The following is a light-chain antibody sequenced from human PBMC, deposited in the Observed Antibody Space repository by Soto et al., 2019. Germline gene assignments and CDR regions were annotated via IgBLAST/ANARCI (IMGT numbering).Light chain of an antibody. CDR2: WAS. CDR1: QSVLYSSNNKNY. Sequence: DIVMTQSPDSLAVSLGERATINCKSSQSVLYSSNNKNYLAWYQQKPGQPPKLLIYWASTRESGVPDRFSGSGYGTDFTLTISSLQAEDVAVYYCQQYYSTSQTFGQGTKVEIK. V-gene: IGKV4-1*01. CDR3: QQYYSTSQT. J-gene: IGKJ1*01.